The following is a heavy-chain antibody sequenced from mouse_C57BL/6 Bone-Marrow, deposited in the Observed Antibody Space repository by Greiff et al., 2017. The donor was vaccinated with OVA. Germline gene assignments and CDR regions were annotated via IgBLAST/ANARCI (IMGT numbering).Heavy chain of an antibody. D-gene: IGHD1-1*01. V-gene: IGHV1-50*01. J-gene: IGHJ3*01. Sequence: QVQLQQPGAELVKPGASVKLSCKASGYTFTSYWMQWVKQRPGQGLEWIGEIDPSGGYTNYNQKFKGKATLTVDTSSSTAYMQLSILTSKDSAVYYCASYYYGSSAAWFAYWGQGTLVTVSA. CDR2: IDPSGGYT. CDR3: ASYYYGSSAAWFAY. CDR1: GYTFTSYW.